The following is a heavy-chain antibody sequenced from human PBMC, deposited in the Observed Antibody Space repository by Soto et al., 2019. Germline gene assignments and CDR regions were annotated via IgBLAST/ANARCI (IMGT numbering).Heavy chain of an antibody. Sequence: SSVKVSCKVSGYTLTELSMHWVRQARGKGLEWMGGFDPEDGETIYAQKFQGRVTMPADTSTDTAYMELSSLGAEDTAVYYCATDLIVGRVYFDHWGQGTLVTVSS. D-gene: IGHD3-16*02. V-gene: IGHV1-24*01. CDR2: FDPEDGET. CDR1: GYTLTELS. CDR3: ATDLIVGRVYFDH. J-gene: IGHJ4*02.